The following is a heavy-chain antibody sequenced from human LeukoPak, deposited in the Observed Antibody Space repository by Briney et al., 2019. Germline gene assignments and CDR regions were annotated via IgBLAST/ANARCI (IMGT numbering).Heavy chain of an antibody. J-gene: IGHJ3*02. CDR2: IKQDGSEK. D-gene: IGHD3-16*02. CDR3: ARNKAIYDYVWGSYRYSYDAFDI. CDR1: GFTFSSYW. V-gene: IGHV3-7*01. Sequence: GGSLRLSCAASGFTFSSYWMSWVRQAPGKGLDWVANIKQDGSEKYYVDSVKGRFTISRDNAKNSLYLQMNSLRAEDTAVYYFARNKAIYDYVWGSYRYSYDAFDIWGQGTMVTVSS.